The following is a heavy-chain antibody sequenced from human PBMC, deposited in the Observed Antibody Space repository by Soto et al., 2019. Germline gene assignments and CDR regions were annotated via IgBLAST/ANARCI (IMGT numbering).Heavy chain of an antibody. D-gene: IGHD2-2*01. CDR1: GFTFSSYT. Sequence: EVQLVESGGGLVQPGGSLRLSCVASGFTFSSYTMNWVRQAPGKGLEWLSYISGSGNSEYYADSVKGRFTISRDNARNSVHLQMSSLRDEDTAVYYCVRDYHYAFDIWGQGTMVTVSS. J-gene: IGHJ3*02. CDR3: VRDYHYAFDI. CDR2: ISGSGNSE. V-gene: IGHV3-48*02.